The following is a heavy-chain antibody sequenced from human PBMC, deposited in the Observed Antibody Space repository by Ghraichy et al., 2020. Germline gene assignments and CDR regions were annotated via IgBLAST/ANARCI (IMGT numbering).Heavy chain of an antibody. CDR2: INPNSGGT. CDR1: GYTFTGYY. J-gene: IGHJ4*02. Sequence: ASVKVSCKASGYTFTGYYMHWVRQAPGQGLEWMGWINPNSGGTNYAQKFQGRVTMTRDTSISTAYMEVSRLRSDDTAVYYCARDFPRGIVVLPTPGYWGQGTLVTVSS. D-gene: IGHD2-2*01. V-gene: IGHV1-2*02. CDR3: ARDFPRGIVVLPTPGY.